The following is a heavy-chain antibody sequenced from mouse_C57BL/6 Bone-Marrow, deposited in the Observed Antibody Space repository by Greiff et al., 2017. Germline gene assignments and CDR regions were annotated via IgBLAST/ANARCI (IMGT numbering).Heavy chain of an antibody. J-gene: IGHJ4*01. CDR2: IRSKSNNYAT. CDR1: GFSFNTYA. V-gene: IGHV10-1*01. D-gene: IGHD2-2*01. Sequence: EVKLEESGGGLVQPKGSLKLSCAASGFSFNTYAMNWVRQAPGKGLEWVARIRSKSNNYATYYADSVKDRFTISRDDSESMLYLQMNNLKTEDTAMYYCVREFYYGYDGSLAMDYWGQGTSVTVSS. CDR3: VREFYYGYDGSLAMDY.